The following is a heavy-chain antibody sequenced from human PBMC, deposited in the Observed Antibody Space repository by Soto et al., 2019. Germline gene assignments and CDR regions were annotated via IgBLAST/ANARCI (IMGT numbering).Heavy chain of an antibody. V-gene: IGHV1-2*02. D-gene: IGHD1-26*01. J-gene: IGHJ4*02. CDR2: IGPESGAT. CDR3: GRGRSGQIVVFY. Sequence: ASVKVSCKASGYSFTGHYIHWVRQAPEQGPEWMGEIGPESGATRYAQKFQSRVTMTMDTSITTVYMELNNLRPDDTAIYYCGRGRSGQIVVFYWGQGTPVTVSS. CDR1: GYSFTGHY.